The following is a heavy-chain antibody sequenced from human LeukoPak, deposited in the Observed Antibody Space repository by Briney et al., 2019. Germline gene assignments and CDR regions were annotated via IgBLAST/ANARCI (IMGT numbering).Heavy chain of an antibody. CDR1: GFTFSNYN. CDR2: ISSSSTVM. CDR3: VRDSGRET. J-gene: IGHJ5*02. D-gene: IGHD3-10*01. Sequence: GESLRLSCVASGFTFSNYNMNWVRQAPGKGLKWVSSISSSSTVMYYADSVKGRFTISKDNAKNSLYLQMNSLRAEDTALYYCVRDSGRETWGQGTLVTVSS. V-gene: IGHV3-21*01.